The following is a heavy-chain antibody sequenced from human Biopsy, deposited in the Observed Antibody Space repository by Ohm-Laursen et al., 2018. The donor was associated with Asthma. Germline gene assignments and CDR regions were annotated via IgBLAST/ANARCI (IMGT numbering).Heavy chain of an antibody. CDR1: GGTFSSNS. Sequence: SSVKVSCKASGGTFSSNSINWVRQAPGQGLEWMGWINPNSGGTNYAQKFQGWVTMTRDTSISTAYMDLSSLRSEDTAVYYCARTYYDFLTGQVNDAFAIWGQGTVVTVSS. J-gene: IGHJ3*02. CDR3: ARTYYDFLTGQVNDAFAI. V-gene: IGHV1-2*04. CDR2: INPNSGGT. D-gene: IGHD3-9*01.